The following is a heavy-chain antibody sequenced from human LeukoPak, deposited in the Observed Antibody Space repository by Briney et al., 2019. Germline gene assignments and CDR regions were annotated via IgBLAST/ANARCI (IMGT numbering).Heavy chain of an antibody. J-gene: IGHJ3*02. Sequence: GGSLRFSCAASGFTFSTYTMNWVRQAPGKGLEWVSSISSRSSYIYYADAVKGRFTISRDNAKNSLYLQMNSLRAEDTAVYYCARDRQNGDYDEVAFDIWGQGTMVTASS. CDR2: ISSRSSYI. CDR3: ARDRQNGDYDEVAFDI. D-gene: IGHD4-17*01. CDR1: GFTFSTYT. V-gene: IGHV3-21*01.